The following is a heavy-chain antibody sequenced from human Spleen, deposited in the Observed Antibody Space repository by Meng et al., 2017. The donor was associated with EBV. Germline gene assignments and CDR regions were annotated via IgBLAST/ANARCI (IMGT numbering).Heavy chain of an antibody. Sequence: HVPLLQSGGGVVQPGRSLRLYCGGVTFTTYGMHWVRQAPGKGLEWVAGISSDGDKKYYGDSVKGRFTVSRDNSKNTLYLQMNSLRTEDTAVYYCARDLSGRFDPWGRGTLVTVSS. V-gene: IGHV3-30*03. CDR3: ARDLSGRFDP. CDR1: GVTFTTYG. CDR2: ISSDGDKK. J-gene: IGHJ5*02. D-gene: IGHD1-26*01.